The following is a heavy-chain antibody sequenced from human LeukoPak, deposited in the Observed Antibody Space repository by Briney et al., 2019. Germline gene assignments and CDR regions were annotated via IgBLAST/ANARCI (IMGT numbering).Heavy chain of an antibody. CDR1: GYTFTGYY. V-gene: IGHV1-2*04. CDR2: INPNSGGT. CDR3: ARDGAAAGSNAFDI. D-gene: IGHD6-13*01. Sequence: ASVKVSCKASGYTFTGYYMHWVRQAPGQGLEWMGWINPNSGGTNYAQKFQGWVTMTGDTSISTAYMELSRLRSDDTAVYYCARDGAAAGSNAFDIWGQGTMVTVSS. J-gene: IGHJ3*02.